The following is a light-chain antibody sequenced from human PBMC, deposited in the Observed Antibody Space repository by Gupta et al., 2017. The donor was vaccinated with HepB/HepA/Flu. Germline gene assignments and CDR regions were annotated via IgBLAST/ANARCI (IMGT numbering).Light chain of an antibody. CDR1: YSDVGTYDL. V-gene: IGLV2-23*02. Sequence: QSALTQPASVSGSPGQSITISCTGTYSDVGTYDLVSWYQHHPGKAPKLLIFHVTKRPSGVSDRFSGSKSGNTASLTISGLQADDEGDYYCCSYAGAGWVFGGGTKVTVL. CDR3: CSYAGAGWV. J-gene: IGLJ3*02. CDR2: HVT.